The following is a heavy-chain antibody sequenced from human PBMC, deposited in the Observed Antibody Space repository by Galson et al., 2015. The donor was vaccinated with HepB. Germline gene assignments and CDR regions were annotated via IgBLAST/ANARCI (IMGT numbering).Heavy chain of an antibody. D-gene: IGHD5-24*01. CDR1: GESFNDYY. CDR2: INHGGGT. Sequence: SDVYGESFNDYYWSWIRQPPGKGLEWIGEINHGGGTNYYASLKSRVTISVDTSKNQFSLKLRSVTAADTAVYYCARGRSYNSWLGWFDPWGQGTLVTVSS. CDR3: ARGRSYNSWLGWFDP. V-gene: IGHV4-34*01. J-gene: IGHJ5*02.